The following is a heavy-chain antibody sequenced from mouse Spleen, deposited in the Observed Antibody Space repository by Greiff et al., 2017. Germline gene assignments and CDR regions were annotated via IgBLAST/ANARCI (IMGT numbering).Heavy chain of an antibody. D-gene: IGHD1-1*01. V-gene: IGHV1-14*01. CDR1: GYTFTSYV. CDR2: INPYNDGT. Sequence: VQLQQSGPELVKPGASVKMSCKASGYTFTSYVMHWVKQKPGQGLEWIGYINPYNDGTKYNEKFKGKATLTSDKSSSTAYMELSSLTSEDSAVYYCARDYGSSSYWYFDVWGAGTTVTVSS. CDR3: ARDYGSSSYWYFDV. J-gene: IGHJ1*01.